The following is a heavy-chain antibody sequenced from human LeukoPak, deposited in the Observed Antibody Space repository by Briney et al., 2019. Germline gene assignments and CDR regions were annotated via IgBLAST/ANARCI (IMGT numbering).Heavy chain of an antibody. V-gene: IGHV1-2*02. CDR2: IDSNSGET. Sequence: ASVKVSCKASGYSFIGYFIHWVRQAPGQGLEWMGWIDSNSGETHYAQKFQGRFTMTKDTSIKTAYMELSSLRSDDTAIYYYARFWHCGFSTCWAVNGFDYWGQGTEVTVSP. J-gene: IGHJ3*01. CDR1: GYSFIGYF. CDR3: ARFWHCGFSTCWAVNGFDY. D-gene: IGHD2-21*01.